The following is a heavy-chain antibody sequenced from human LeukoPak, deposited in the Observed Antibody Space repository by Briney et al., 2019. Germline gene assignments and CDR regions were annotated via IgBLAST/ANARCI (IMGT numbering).Heavy chain of an antibody. CDR2: ISSSSSYI. CDR3: ARDQEGYCSRTSCPTVY. Sequence: GGSLRLSCAASGFTFSTYSMNWVRQAPGKGLERVSSISSSSSYIYYADSVKGRFTISRDNAKNSLYLQMNSLRAEDTAVYYCARDQEGYCSRTSCPTVYWGQGTLVTVSS. CDR1: GFTFSTYS. V-gene: IGHV3-21*01. J-gene: IGHJ4*02. D-gene: IGHD2-2*01.